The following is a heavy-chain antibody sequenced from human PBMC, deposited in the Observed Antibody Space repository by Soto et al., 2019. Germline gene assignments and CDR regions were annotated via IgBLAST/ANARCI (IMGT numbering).Heavy chain of an antibody. V-gene: IGHV6-1*01. Sequence: SQTLSLTCAIFGDSVSSKSVAWNWIRQSPSRGLEWLGRTYYRSKWYDDYAVSVKSRITINPDTSKNQFSLQLNSLRAEDTAVYYCARIRFGVVLRPDFDYWGQGTLVTVSS. CDR2: TYYRSKWYD. D-gene: IGHD3-3*01. CDR3: ARIRFGVVLRPDFDY. CDR1: GDSVSSKSVA. J-gene: IGHJ4*02.